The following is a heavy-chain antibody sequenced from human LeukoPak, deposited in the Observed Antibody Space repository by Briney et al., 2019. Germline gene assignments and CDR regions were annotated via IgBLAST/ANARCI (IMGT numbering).Heavy chain of an antibody. J-gene: IGHJ4*02. V-gene: IGHV5-51*01. CDR2: IYPGDSDT. CDR3: ASHRAVAGTPFDY. Sequence: GESLKISCKGSGYSFTSYWIGWVRQMPGKGLEWMGIIYPGDSDTRYSPSFQGQVTISADKSISTAYLQWSSLKASDTAMYYCASHRAVAGTPFDYWGQGTLVTVSS. D-gene: IGHD6-19*01. CDR1: GYSFTSYW.